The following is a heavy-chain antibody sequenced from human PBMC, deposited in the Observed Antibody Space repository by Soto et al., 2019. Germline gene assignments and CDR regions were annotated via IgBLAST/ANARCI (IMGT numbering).Heavy chain of an antibody. J-gene: IGHJ6*02. CDR3: ASPASFYSCALVV. V-gene: IGHV1-69*06. CDR2: ITPIFGTS. Sequence: ASVKVSCKASGDSLSRYGISWVRQAPGQGLEWMGGITPIFGTSNYAQKFQGRVTITADKSTTTAYMELSSLRSDDTAIYYCASPASFYSCALVVWGQGTTVTVYS. CDR1: GDSLSRYG. D-gene: IGHD3-3*02.